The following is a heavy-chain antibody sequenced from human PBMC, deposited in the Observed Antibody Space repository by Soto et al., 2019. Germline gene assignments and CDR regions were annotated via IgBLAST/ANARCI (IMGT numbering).Heavy chain of an antibody. D-gene: IGHD2-2*01. Sequence: PSETLSLTCTVSGGSISSGNYYWSWIRQPPGKGLEWIGFISYSGSTYYSTSLKSRVTISVDTSKNQFSLKLSSVTAADTAVYYCARIYQRRNYYYYGMDVWGQGTTVTVSS. CDR3: ARIYQRRNYYYYGMDV. CDR2: ISYSGST. CDR1: GGSISSGNYY. J-gene: IGHJ6*02. V-gene: IGHV4-30-4*01.